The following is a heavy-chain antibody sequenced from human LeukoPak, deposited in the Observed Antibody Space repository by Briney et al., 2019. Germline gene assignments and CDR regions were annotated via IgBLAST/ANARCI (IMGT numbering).Heavy chain of an antibody. CDR3: ARLTTTVTTPFDY. Sequence: GGSLRLSCAASGFTFSSYSMNWVRQAPGKGLEWVSYISSGSGSSIYYADSVKGRFTISRDNAKNSLYLQMNSLRAEDTAVYYCARLTTTVTTPFDYWGQGTLVTVSS. D-gene: IGHD4-17*01. CDR1: GFTFSSYS. V-gene: IGHV3-48*04. CDR2: ISSGSGSSI. J-gene: IGHJ4*02.